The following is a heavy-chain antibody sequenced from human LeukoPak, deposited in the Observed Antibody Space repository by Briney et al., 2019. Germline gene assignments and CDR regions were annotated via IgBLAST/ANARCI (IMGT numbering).Heavy chain of an antibody. V-gene: IGHV3-21*03. CDR3: ARALTGFIPGN. CDR2: ISSNNRYI. D-gene: IGHD3-9*01. Sequence: NAGGSLRLSCAASEFTFSTYSMNWVRQAPGKGLEWVSSISSNNRYIYYADSVKGRFTISRDNAKNSLYLQMNSLRAEDTAVYYCARALTGFIPGNWGQGTLVTVSS. J-gene: IGHJ4*02. CDR1: EFTFSTYS.